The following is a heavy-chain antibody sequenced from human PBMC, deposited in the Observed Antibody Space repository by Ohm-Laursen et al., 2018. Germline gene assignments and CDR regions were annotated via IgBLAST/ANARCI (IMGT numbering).Heavy chain of an antibody. D-gene: IGHD3-22*01. V-gene: IGHV3-49*03. J-gene: IGHJ4*01. CDR1: GFTFGDYA. CDR2: IRSKAYGGTT. CDR3: TLIYYYDSSEGDY. Sequence: SLRLSCSASGFTFGDYAMSWFRQAPGKGLEWVGFIRSKAYGGTTEYAASVKGRFTISRDDSKSIAYLQMNSLKTEDTAVYFCTLIYYYDSSEGDYWGQGTLVTVSS.